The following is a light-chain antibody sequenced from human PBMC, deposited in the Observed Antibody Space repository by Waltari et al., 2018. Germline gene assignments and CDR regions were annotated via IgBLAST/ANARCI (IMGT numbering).Light chain of an antibody. V-gene: IGKV3-20*01. J-gene: IGKJ4*01. CDR1: QSFSNNF. CDR2: GAS. Sequence: EIVLTQSPGTLSLSPGERATLSCTASQSFSNNFLNWYQQKPAQAPRLLIYGASSRATGIPDRFSGSGSGTDFTLTISRLEPEDFAVYYCQQYDSIVLTFGGGTKVEI. CDR3: QQYDSIVLT.